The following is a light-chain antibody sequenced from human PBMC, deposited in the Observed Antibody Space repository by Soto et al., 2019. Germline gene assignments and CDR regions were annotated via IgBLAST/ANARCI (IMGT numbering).Light chain of an antibody. CDR1: QSISSW. V-gene: IGKV1-5*03. J-gene: IGKJ1*01. CDR2: KAS. Sequence: DIQMTQSPSTLSASVGDRVTITCRASQSISSWLAWYQQKPGKAPNLLIYKASSLKSGLPSRFSGSGSGTDFSLTISSLQPDDFATYYCQQYSSYRTFGQGTKVEIK. CDR3: QQYSSYRT.